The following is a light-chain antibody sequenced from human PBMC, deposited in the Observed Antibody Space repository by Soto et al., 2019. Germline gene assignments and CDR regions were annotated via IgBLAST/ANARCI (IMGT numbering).Light chain of an antibody. Sequence: ELMLLQCPPTPTLSRGERETLTSKSSQRVGNDFAWYQQKYAQAARLLIYGESNRATGIHARFSGSGSGTDFTLTIISLLSEFYAVYYCQQRSHCPLKVGQGTKV. CDR1: QRVGND. V-gene: IGKV3-11*01. CDR3: QQRSHCPLK. CDR2: GES. J-gene: IGKJ1*01.